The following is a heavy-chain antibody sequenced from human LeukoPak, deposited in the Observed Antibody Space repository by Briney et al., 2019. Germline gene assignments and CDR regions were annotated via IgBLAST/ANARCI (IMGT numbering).Heavy chain of an antibody. CDR1: GYIFTDYY. J-gene: IGHJ3*02. CDR2: INPNSGGT. V-gene: IGHV1/OR15-1*04. CDR3: ARDRPQKNYVPRNDAFDI. D-gene: IGHD3-16*01. Sequence: ASVKVSCKASGYIFTDYYMHWVRQAPGQELGWMGRINPNSGGTNYAQKFQGRVTMTTDTSTSTAYMELRSLRSDDTAVYYCARDRPQKNYVPRNDAFDIWGQGTMVTVSS.